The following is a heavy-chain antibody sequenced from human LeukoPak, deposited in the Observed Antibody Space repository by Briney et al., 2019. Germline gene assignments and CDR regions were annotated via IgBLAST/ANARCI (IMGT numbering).Heavy chain of an antibody. Sequence: SETLSLTCAVYGGSFSGYYWSWIRQPPGKGLEWIGEINHSGSTNYNPSLESRVTISVDTSKNQFSLKLSSVTAADTAVYYCARGRWPDYWGQGTLVTVSS. V-gene: IGHV4-34*01. CDR1: GGSFSGYY. CDR2: INHSGST. J-gene: IGHJ4*02. D-gene: IGHD4-23*01. CDR3: ARGRWPDY.